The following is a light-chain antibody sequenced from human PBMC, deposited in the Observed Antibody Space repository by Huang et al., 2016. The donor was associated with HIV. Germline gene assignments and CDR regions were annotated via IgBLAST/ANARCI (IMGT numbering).Light chain of an antibody. Sequence: ERVMTQSPVTLSVSPGERATFSCRASKSISSKLAWYQQKPGQAPRLLIYGASTRANGIPARFSGSGSGTEFTLTISSLQSEDFAVYYCQQYNNWPFTFGPGTRVDIK. J-gene: IGKJ3*01. CDR1: KSISSK. V-gene: IGKV3-15*01. CDR2: GAS. CDR3: QQYNNWPFT.